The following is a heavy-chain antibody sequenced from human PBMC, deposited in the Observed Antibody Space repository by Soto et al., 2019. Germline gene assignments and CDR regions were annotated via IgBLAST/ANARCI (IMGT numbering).Heavy chain of an antibody. CDR3: AKALKASGSYFMFDF. D-gene: IGHD3-10*01. J-gene: IGHJ4*02. Sequence: PGGSLRLSCAASGFTFSSYSMNWVRQAPGKGLEWVSCISSSSGNIYYADSVKGRFTISRDKAKNTLYLQMNSLRAEDTAIYYCAKALKASGSYFMFDFWGQGTLVTVSS. CDR1: GFTFSSYS. V-gene: IGHV3-21*04. CDR2: ISSSSGNI.